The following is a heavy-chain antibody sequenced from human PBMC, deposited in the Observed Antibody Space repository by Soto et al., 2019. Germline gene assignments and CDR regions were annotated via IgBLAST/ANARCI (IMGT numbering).Heavy chain of an antibody. D-gene: IGHD2-8*01. CDR3: CNTTSFSFDNGDLLFS. J-gene: IGHJ5*01. CDR2: VSGDGKST. V-gene: IGHV3-23*01. Sequence: QAGGSLRLSCAASGFNFSKFAMTWVRRAPGKGLEWLAAVSGDGKSTYYADSANGRFPISRDNSRNTVSLLLTSLRVHDTALYYCCNTTSFSFDNGDLLFSWGHGTLVTVSS. CDR1: GFNFSKFA.